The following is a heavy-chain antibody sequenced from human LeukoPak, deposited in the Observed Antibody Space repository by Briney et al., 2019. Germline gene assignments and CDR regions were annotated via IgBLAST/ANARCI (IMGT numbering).Heavy chain of an antibody. CDR2: IYYSGST. D-gene: IGHD3-10*01. J-gene: IGHJ3*02. V-gene: IGHV4-39*07. CDR3: ASPGIRGDLSDAFDI. Sequence: SETLSLTCTVSGGSISSSSYYWGWIRQPPGKGLEWIGSIYYSGSTYYNPSLKSRVTISVDTSKNQFSLKLSSVTAADTAVYYCASPGIRGDLSDAFDIWGQGTMVTVSS. CDR1: GGSISSSSYY.